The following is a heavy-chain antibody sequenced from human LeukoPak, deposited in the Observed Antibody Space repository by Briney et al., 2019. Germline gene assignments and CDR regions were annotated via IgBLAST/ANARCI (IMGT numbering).Heavy chain of an antibody. J-gene: IGHJ3*02. CDR1: GYIFISYG. Sequence: SVKVSCKASGYIFISYGISWVRQAPGQGLEWIGWIVVGSGNTNYAQKFQERVTITRDVSTSTAYMELSSLRSEDTAVYYCAAAGGSYSGWGFDMWGQGTVVTVSS. V-gene: IGHV1-58*02. CDR3: AAAGGSYSGWGFDM. CDR2: IVVGSGNT. D-gene: IGHD1-26*01.